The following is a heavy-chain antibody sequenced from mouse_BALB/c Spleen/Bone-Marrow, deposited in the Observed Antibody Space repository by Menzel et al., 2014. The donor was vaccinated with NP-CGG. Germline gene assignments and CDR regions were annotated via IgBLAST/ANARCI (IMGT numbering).Heavy chain of an antibody. Sequence: EVMLVESGGGLVQPGGSLRLSCATSGFTFTDYYMNWVRQPPGKALEWLGFIRNKANGYTTEYSASVKSRFTISRDNSQNILYLQMNTLRADDSATYYCARDKGRVFFDYWGQGTPLTVSS. V-gene: IGHV7-3*02. CDR2: IRNKANGYTT. J-gene: IGHJ2*01. CDR3: ARDKGRVFFDY. CDR1: GFTFTDYY.